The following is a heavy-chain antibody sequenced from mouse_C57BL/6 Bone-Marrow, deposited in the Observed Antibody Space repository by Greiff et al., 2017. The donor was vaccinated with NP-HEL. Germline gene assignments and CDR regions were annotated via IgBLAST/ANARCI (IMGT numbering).Heavy chain of an antibody. D-gene: IGHD2-5*01. CDR1: GYTFTDYN. CDR2: INPNNGGT. Sequence: EVQLQQSGPELVKPGASVKIPCKASGYTFTDYNMDWVKQSHGKSLEWIGDINPNNGGTIYNQKFKGKATLTVDKSSSTAYMELRSLTSEDTAVYYCARTGDHSNPFAYWGQGTLVTVSA. CDR3: ARTGDHSNPFAY. V-gene: IGHV1-18*01. J-gene: IGHJ3*01.